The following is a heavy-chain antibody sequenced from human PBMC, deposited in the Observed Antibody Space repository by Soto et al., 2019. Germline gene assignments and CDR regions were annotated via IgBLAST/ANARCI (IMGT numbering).Heavy chain of an antibody. CDR1: GGTFNNYG. CDR2: IIPMTRRT. J-gene: IGHJ4*02. CDR3: SSWDYDVLTGYSYDD. D-gene: IGHD3-9*01. V-gene: IGHV1-69*01. Sequence: QVQLVQSGAEVKKPGSSVKVSCKASGGTFNNYGMGWVRQAPGQGLEWMGGIIPMTRRTNYAQKFQGRVTVTADASRTTTYMELRGLRSEDTAVYYCSSWDYDVLTGYSYDDWGQGTLVNVSS.